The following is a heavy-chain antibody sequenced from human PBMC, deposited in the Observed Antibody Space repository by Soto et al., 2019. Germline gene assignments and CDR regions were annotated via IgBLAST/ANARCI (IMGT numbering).Heavy chain of an antibody. CDR2: ISSNSAST. J-gene: IGHJ4*02. CDR3: VPYSWNDAYYCDY. V-gene: IGHV3-64D*06. D-gene: IGHD1-20*01. Sequence: PGGSLRLSCSASGIRFSRYAMHWVRQAPGKGQENVSAISSNSASTYYADSVKGRFTISRENSKKKLYLQMSSLTTDDTAVYYCVPYSWNDAYYCDYWGQGTMVTFSS. CDR1: GIRFSRYA.